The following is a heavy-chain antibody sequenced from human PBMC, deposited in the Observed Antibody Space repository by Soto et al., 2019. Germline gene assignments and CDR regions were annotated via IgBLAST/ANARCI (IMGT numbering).Heavy chain of an antibody. V-gene: IGHV1-8*01. CDR1: GYTFTSYD. Sequence: QVQLVQSGAEAKKPGASVKVSCKASGYTFTSYDINWVRQATGQGLEWMGWMNPNSGNTGYAQKFQGRVTMTRNTSISTAYMELSSLRSEDTAVYYCARGDYGDYFYYYYYYGMDVWGQGTTVTVSS. J-gene: IGHJ6*02. D-gene: IGHD4-17*01. CDR2: MNPNSGNT. CDR3: ARGDYGDYFYYYYYYGMDV.